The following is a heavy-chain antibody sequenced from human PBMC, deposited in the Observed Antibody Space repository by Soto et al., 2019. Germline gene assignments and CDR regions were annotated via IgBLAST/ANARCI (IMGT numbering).Heavy chain of an antibody. J-gene: IGHJ5*02. V-gene: IGHV4-4*02. Sequence: SETLSLTCAVSGGSISSSNWWSWVRQPPGKGLEWIGEIYHSGSTNYNPSLKSRVTISVDKSKNQFSLKLSSVTAADTAVYYCSSDYGTSYGVTWGQGTLVPVSS. CDR3: SSDYGTSYGVT. CDR1: GGSISSSNW. CDR2: IYHSGST. D-gene: IGHD1-26*01.